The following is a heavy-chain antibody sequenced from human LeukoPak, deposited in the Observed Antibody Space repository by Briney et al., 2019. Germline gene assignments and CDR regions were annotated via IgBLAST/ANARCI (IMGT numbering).Heavy chain of an antibody. CDR1: GGSVSSGNYC. CDR3: ARLYSSSWYKAFDI. V-gene: IGHV4-61*01. D-gene: IGHD6-13*01. Sequence: KPSETLSLTCTVSGGSVSSGNYCWSWIRQPPGKGLEWIGDVYYSGSTNYNPSLKSRVTISVDTSKNQFSLKLSSVTTADTAVYYCARLYSSSWYKAFDIWGQGTMVTVSS. CDR2: VYYSGST. J-gene: IGHJ3*02.